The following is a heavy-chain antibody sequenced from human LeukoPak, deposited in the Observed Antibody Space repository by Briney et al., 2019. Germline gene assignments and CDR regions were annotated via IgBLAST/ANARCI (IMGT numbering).Heavy chain of an antibody. D-gene: IGHD2-2*02. J-gene: IGHJ6*02. Sequence: GGSLRLPCAASGFTFSSYAMSWVRQAPGKGLEWVSAISGSGGSTYCADSVKGRFTISRDNSKNTLYLQMNSLRAEDTAVYYCAKDFVVVPAAIRASYYYYYDMDVWGQGTTVTVSS. V-gene: IGHV3-23*01. CDR2: ISGSGGST. CDR3: AKDFVVVPAAIRASYYYYYDMDV. CDR1: GFTFSSYA.